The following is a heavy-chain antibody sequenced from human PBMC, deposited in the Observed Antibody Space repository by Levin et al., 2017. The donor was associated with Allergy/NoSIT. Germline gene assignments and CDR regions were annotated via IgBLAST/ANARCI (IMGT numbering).Heavy chain of an antibody. Sequence: SQTLSLTCTVSGGSVSSGSYFWNWVRQPPGKGLEWIGYIDFSGSTNYNPSLKSRVTTSVGTSKHQFSLKLTSVTAADTAVYYCARGGGVEIHDAFDIWGQGTMVTVS. V-gene: IGHV4-61*01. D-gene: IGHD2-21*01. CDR2: IDFSGST. J-gene: IGHJ3*02. CDR3: ARGGGVEIHDAFDI. CDR1: GGSVSSGSYF.